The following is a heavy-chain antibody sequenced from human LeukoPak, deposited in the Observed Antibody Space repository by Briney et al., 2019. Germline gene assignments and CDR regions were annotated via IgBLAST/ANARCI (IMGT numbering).Heavy chain of an antibody. CDR1: GFTFSSYW. D-gene: IGHD5-18*01. CDR2: IKQDGSEK. V-gene: IGHV3-7*01. CDR3: ARDRSLGYSYGSLFDY. Sequence: PGGSLRLSCAASGFTFSSYWMSWVRQAPGKGLEWVANIKQDGSEKYYVDSVKGRFTISRDNAKNSLYLQMNSLRAEDTAVYYCARDRSLGYSYGSLFDYWGQGTLVTVSS. J-gene: IGHJ4*02.